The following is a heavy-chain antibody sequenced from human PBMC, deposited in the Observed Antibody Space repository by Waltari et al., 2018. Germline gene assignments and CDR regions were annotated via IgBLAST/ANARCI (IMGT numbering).Heavy chain of an antibody. CDR3: ARGHWLYDAFDI. J-gene: IGHJ3*02. CDR2: INPNSGGT. D-gene: IGHD3-9*01. CDR1: GYTFTGYY. Sequence: QVQLVQSGAEVKKPGASVKVSCKASGYTFTGYYMHWVRQAPGQGLEWMGRINPNSGGTNYAQKVQGRVTMTRDTSISTAYMELSRLRSDDTAVYYCARGHWLYDAFDIWGQGTMVTVSS. V-gene: IGHV1-2*06.